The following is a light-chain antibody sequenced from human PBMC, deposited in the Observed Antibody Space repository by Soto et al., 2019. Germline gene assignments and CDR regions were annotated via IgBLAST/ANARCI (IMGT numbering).Light chain of an antibody. J-gene: IGKJ4*01. V-gene: IGKV3-11*01. CDR1: QSVSSY. Sequence: EIVLTQSPATLSLSPGERATISCRASQSVSSYLAWYQQKHGQAPRLLSYDASNRATGIPARFSGSGSGTDFTLTISSLGPEDFAVYYCQQRRNWPPLTFGGGTKVEFK. CDR3: QQRRNWPPLT. CDR2: DAS.